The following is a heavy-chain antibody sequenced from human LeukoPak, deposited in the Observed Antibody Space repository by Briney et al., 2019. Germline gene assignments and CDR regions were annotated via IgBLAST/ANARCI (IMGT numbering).Heavy chain of an antibody. V-gene: IGHV4-34*01. CDR2: INHSGST. CDR1: GGSFSGYY. CDR3: ARSPSRRIAAAGTLNYYYYMDV. J-gene: IGHJ6*03. D-gene: IGHD6-13*01. Sequence: PSETLSLTCAVYGGSFSGYYWSWIRQPPGKGLEWIGEINHSGSTNYNPSLKSRVTISVETSKNQFSLKLSSVTAADTAVYYCARSPSRRIAAAGTLNYYYYMDVWGKGTTVTVSS.